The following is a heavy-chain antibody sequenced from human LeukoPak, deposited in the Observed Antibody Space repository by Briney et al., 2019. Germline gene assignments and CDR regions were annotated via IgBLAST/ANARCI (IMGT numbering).Heavy chain of an antibody. J-gene: IGHJ4*02. CDR1: GGSFSGYY. CDR2: INHSGST. D-gene: IGHD3-10*01. Sequence: SETLSLTCAVYGGSFSGYYWSWIRQPPGKGLEWIGEINHSGSTNYNPSLKSRVTISVDTSKNQFSLKLSSVTAADTAVYYCARGLNRGGYFDYWGQGTLVTVSS. CDR3: ARGLNRGGYFDY. V-gene: IGHV4-34*01.